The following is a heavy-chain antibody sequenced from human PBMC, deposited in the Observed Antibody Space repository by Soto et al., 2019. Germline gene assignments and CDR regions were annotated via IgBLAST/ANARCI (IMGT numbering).Heavy chain of an antibody. CDR3: ASISDHGGFDY. V-gene: IGHV4-34*01. D-gene: IGHD2-21*02. Sequence: QVQLQQWGAGLLKPSETLSLTCAVYGGSFSGYYWSWIRQPPGKGLEWIGEINHGGGTNNNPSLKSRVTISVDTSKTQFSLKLRSATAADTAVYYCASISDHGGFDYWGQGTLVTVSS. CDR2: INHGGGT. CDR1: GGSFSGYY. J-gene: IGHJ4*02.